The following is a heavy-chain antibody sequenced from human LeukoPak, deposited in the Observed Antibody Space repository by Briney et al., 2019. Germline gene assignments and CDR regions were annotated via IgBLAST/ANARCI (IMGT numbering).Heavy chain of an antibody. Sequence: DSVKGRFTISRDNSKNTLYLQMNSLRAEDTAVYYCAKIAAARVDYWGQGTLVTVSS. CDR3: AKIAAARVDY. J-gene: IGHJ4*02. D-gene: IGHD6-13*01. V-gene: IGHV3-30*02.